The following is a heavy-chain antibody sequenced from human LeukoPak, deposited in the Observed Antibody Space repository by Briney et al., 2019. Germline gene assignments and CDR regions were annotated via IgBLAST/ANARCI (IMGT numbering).Heavy chain of an antibody. CDR2: ISGSGGST. CDR3: AKNYDYVWDPLGV. CDR1: GFTFSSYA. V-gene: IGHV3-23*01. D-gene: IGHD3-16*01. Sequence: PGGSLRLSCAASGFTFSSYAMSWVRQAPRKGLEWVSAISGSGGSTYYADSVKGRFTISRDNSKNTLYLQMNSLRAEDTAVYYCAKNYDYVWDPLGVWGQGTLVTVSS. J-gene: IGHJ4*02.